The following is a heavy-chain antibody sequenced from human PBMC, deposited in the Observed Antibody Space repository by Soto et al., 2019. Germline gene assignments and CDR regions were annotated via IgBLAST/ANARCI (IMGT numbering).Heavy chain of an antibody. Sequence: EVQLLESGGGLVQPGGSLRLSCAASGFTFSSYAMSWVRQAPGKGLEWVSAISGSGGSTYYADSVKGRFTISRDNSKNTLYLQMNSLRAEDTAVYYCAKDSFYDRSRRPNYFHYWGQGTLVTVSS. CDR3: AKDSFYDRSRRPNYFHY. J-gene: IGHJ4*02. V-gene: IGHV3-23*01. CDR2: ISGSGGST. D-gene: IGHD3-22*01. CDR1: GFTFSSYA.